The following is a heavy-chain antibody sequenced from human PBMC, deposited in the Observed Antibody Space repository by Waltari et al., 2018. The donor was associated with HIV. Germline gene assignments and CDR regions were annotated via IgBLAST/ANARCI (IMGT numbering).Heavy chain of an antibody. CDR3: ARDINGGWGY. J-gene: IGHJ4*02. D-gene: IGHD7-27*01. V-gene: IGHV3-48*01. CDR1: GFTFRNYT. Sequence: EVQLVESGGGLVQPGGSLRLSCAASGFTFRNYTLNWVRQDPGKGLEWVSYISRSSRSIFYADSVKGRFTISRDNAKNSLYLQMNSLRVEDTAVYYCARDINGGWGYWGQGTLVTVAS. CDR2: ISRSSRSI.